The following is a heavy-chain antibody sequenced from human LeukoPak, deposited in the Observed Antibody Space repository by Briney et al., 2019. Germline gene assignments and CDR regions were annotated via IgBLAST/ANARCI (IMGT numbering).Heavy chain of an antibody. V-gene: IGHV3-23*01. J-gene: IGHJ4*02. CDR2: IGGSGSTT. Sequence: GGSPRLSCAASGFTFSIYAMSWVRQAPGKGPEWVSGIGGSGSTTYFSGSVRGRFTISRDNSKNTLSLQMNSLRAEDTAVYYCAKGGGIAAPGGDFDYWGQGTLVTVSS. CDR1: GFTFSIYA. CDR3: AKGGGIAAPGGDFDY. D-gene: IGHD6-13*01.